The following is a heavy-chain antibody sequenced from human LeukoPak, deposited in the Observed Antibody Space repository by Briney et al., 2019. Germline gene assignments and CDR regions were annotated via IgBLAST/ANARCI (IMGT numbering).Heavy chain of an antibody. D-gene: IGHD2-21*01. J-gene: IGHJ3*02. CDR2: ISYDGSNK. V-gene: IGHV3-30*18. CDR3: AKDQRGDSDAFDI. Sequence: PGGSLRLSCAASGFTFSNYGMHWVRQAPGKGLEWVAVISYDGSNKYYADSVKGRFTISRDNSKNTLYLQMNSLRAEDTAVYYCAKDQRGDSDAFDIWGQGTMVTVSS. CDR1: GFTFSNYG.